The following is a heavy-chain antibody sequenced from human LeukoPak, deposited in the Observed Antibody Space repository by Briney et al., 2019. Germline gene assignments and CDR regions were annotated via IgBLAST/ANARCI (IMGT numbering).Heavy chain of an antibody. V-gene: IGHV3-11*01. D-gene: IGHD3-22*01. CDR1: GFTFYDYY. CDR3: ARVRITMIVTGAFDI. Sequence: PGGSLRLSCAASGFTFYDYYMSWIRQVPGKGLEWLSYISAGSTTKDYADSVKGRFTISRDNAKNSVYLQMNSLRAEDTAVYFCARVRITMIVTGAFDIWGQGTTVTVSS. CDR2: ISAGSTTK. J-gene: IGHJ3*02.